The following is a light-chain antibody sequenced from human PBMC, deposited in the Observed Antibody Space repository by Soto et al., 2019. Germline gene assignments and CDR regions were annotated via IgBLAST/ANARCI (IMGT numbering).Light chain of an antibody. CDR2: GAS. CDR3: QQAGT. J-gene: IGKJ3*01. Sequence: EIVMTQSPATLSVPPGERATLSCRASQSVSSNLAWYQQKPGQAPRLLIYGASTRATGIPARFSGSGSGTEFTLTISSLQSEDFAVYYCQQAGTFGPGTKVDIK. CDR1: QSVSSN. V-gene: IGKV3-15*01.